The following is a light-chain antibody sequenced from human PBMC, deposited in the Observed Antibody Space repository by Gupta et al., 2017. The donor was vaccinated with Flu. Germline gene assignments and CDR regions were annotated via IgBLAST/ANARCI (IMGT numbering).Light chain of an antibody. V-gene: IGLV1-44*01. J-gene: IGLJ3*02. CDR3: AAWDDSLNGWV. CDR1: SSNIGTNT. Sequence: QSALTQPPSASGTPGQRVTISCSGSSSNIGTNTVNWYQLVPGTAPKPLIYSNSERPSGVPDRLSGSKSGTSASLAISGLQSEDEGDYYCAAWDDSLNGWVFGGGTKLTVL. CDR2: SNS.